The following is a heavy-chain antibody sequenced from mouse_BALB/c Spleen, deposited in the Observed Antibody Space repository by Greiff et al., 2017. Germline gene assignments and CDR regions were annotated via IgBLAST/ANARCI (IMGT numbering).Heavy chain of an antibody. CDR1: GFAFSSYD. V-gene: IGHV5-12-1*01. D-gene: IGHD2-10*01. Sequence: EVKLMESGGGLVKPGGSLKPSCAASGFAFSSYDMSWVRQTPEKRLEWVAYISSGGGSTYYPDTVKGRFTISRDNAKNTLYLQMSSLKSEDTAMYYCASSAYYGNYDYAMDYWGQGTSVTVSS. CDR3: ASSAYYGNYDYAMDY. CDR2: ISSGGGST. J-gene: IGHJ4*01.